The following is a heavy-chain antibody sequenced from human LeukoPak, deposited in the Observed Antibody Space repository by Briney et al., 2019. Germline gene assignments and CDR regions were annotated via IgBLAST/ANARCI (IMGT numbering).Heavy chain of an antibody. Sequence: PGGSLRLSCSAFGFNFNYFAMSWIRQAPGKRLEWVSTIGDSGSGGSYADSVRGRFTISRDSSKNMVYLQMYSLRVDDSAVYYCSRIKYGGNSGYHFDYWGQGTLVTVSS. CDR2: IGDSGSGG. CDR1: GFNFNYFA. V-gene: IGHV3-23*01. J-gene: IGHJ4*02. CDR3: SRIKYGGNSGYHFDY. D-gene: IGHD4-23*01.